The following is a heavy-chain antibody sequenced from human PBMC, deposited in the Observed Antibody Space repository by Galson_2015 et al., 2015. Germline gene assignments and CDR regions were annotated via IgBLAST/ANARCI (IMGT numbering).Heavy chain of an antibody. Sequence: SETLSLTCTVSGGSISSYYWSWIRQPPGKGLEWIGYIYYSGSTNYNPSLKSRVTISVDTSKNQFSLKLSSVTAADTAVYYCARTDTIFGWTFDYWGQGTLVTVSS. CDR2: IYYSGST. CDR1: GGSISSYY. CDR3: ARTDTIFGWTFDY. V-gene: IGHV4-59*08. J-gene: IGHJ4*02. D-gene: IGHD3-3*01.